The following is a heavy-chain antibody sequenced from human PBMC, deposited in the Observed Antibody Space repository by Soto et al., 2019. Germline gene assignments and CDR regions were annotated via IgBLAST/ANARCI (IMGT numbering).Heavy chain of an antibody. J-gene: IGHJ6*03. CDR3: ARRGHIAAAGYFYYYYYYMDV. Sequence: PGGSLRLSCAASGFTFSDYYMSWIRQAPGKGLEWVSYISSSGSTIYYADSVKGRFTISRDNAKNSLYLQMNSLRAEDTAVYYCARRGHIAAAGYFYYYYYYMDVWGQGTTVTVSS. D-gene: IGHD6-13*01. CDR2: ISSSGSTI. V-gene: IGHV3-11*01. CDR1: GFTFSDYY.